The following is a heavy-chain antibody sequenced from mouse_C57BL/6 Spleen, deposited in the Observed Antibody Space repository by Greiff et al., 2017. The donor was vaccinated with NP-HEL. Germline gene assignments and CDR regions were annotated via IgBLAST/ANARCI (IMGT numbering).Heavy chain of an antibody. V-gene: IGHV6-3*01. CDR2: ISLKSDNYAK. Sequence: EVKLMESGGGLVQPGGSLKLSCVASGFTFSNYWMHWVRQSPEKGLEWVAQISLKSDNYAKHYAESVKGRFTISRVDSKRSVYLQMNNLRAKDTGIYYCTGYDYDGFAYWGQGTLVTVSA. CDR3: TGYDYDGFAY. CDR1: GFTFSNYW. J-gene: IGHJ3*01. D-gene: IGHD2-4*01.